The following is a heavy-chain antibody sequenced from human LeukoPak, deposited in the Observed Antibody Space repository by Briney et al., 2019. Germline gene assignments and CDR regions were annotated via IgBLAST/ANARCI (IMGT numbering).Heavy chain of an antibody. CDR1: GGTFTSYA. J-gene: IGHJ4*02. CDR2: IIPIFGTA. V-gene: IGHV1-69*06. CDR3: TIPISSFQIDY. D-gene: IGHD6-13*01. Sequence: SVKVSCKASGGTFTSYAINWVRQAPGQGLEWMGGIIPIFGTASYAQKFQGRVTIIADKSTSTAYMELSSLRSEDTAVYYCTIPISSFQIDYWGQGTLVTVSS.